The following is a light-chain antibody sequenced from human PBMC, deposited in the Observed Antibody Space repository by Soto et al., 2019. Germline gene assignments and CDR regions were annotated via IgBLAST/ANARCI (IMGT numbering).Light chain of an antibody. J-gene: IGLJ2*01. CDR2: EVS. CDR3: SSYSDKTHVV. V-gene: IGLV2-8*01. Sequence: QSALTQPPSASGSPGQSVTISCTGTSSDVGAYNYVSWYQQHPGKAPKLMIYEVSKRPSGVPDRFAGSKSGNTASLTVSGLQAEDEADYYCSSYSDKTHVVLGGGTKLTVL. CDR1: SSDVGAYNY.